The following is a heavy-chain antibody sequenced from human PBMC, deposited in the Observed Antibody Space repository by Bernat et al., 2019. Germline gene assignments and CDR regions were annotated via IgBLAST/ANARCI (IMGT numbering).Heavy chain of an antibody. J-gene: IGHJ6*01. CDR1: GFTFSDYG. V-gene: IGHV3-30*02. Sequence: QVQLVESGGGVVQPGGSLRLSCAASGFTFSDYGMHLVRQAPGKGLEWVAFVRYDGSNKYYADSVKGRFTISRDNSKNTLYLQMNSLRPEDTAVYYCAKDHPYGMDVWGQGTTVTVSS. CDR3: AKDHPYGMDV. CDR2: VRYDGSNK.